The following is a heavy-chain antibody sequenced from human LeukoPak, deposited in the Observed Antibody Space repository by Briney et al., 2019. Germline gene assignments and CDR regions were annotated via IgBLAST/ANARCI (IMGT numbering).Heavy chain of an antibody. CDR2: ISISSSYI. CDR3: ARGDYRSGYYFFDY. J-gene: IGHJ4*02. V-gene: IGHV3-21*01. D-gene: IGHD3-22*01. CDR1: GFTFSSYS. Sequence: PGGSLRLSCAASGFTFSSYSMNWVRQAPGKGLEWVSSISISSSYIYYADSVKGRFTISRDNAKNSLYLQMNSLRAEDTAVYYCARGDYRSGYYFFDYWGQGTLVTVSS.